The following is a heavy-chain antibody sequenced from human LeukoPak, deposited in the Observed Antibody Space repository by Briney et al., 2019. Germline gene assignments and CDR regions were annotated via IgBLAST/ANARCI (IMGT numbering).Heavy chain of an antibody. CDR2: INHSGST. D-gene: IGHD1-26*01. CDR3: ARESSGSNPDY. V-gene: IGHV4-34*01. J-gene: IGHJ4*02. CDR1: GGSFSGYY. Sequence: SETLSLTCAVYGGSFSGYYWSWIRQPPGKGLEWIGEINHSGSTNYNPSLKSRVTISVDTSKNQFSLKLSSVTAADTAVYYCARESSGSNPDYWGQGTLVTVSS.